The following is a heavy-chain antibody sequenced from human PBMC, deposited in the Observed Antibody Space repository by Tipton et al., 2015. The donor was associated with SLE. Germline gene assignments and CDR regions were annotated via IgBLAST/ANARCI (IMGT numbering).Heavy chain of an antibody. J-gene: IGHJ4*02. Sequence: TLSLTCTVSGGSISSSSYYWGWIRQHPGKGLEWIGYIYYSGSTYYNPSLKSRVTISVDTSKNPFSLKLSSVTAADTAVYYCARGWYSSSGGGYYFDYWGQGTLVTVSS. CDR2: IYYSGST. D-gene: IGHD6-13*01. CDR1: GGSISSSSYY. V-gene: IGHV4-31*03. CDR3: ARGWYSSSGGGYYFDY.